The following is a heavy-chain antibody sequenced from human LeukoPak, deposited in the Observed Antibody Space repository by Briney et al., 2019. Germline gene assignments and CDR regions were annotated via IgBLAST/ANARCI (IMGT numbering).Heavy chain of an antibody. Sequence: ASVKVSCKASGYSLTGYHMHWVRQAPGQGLEWMGRINPNSGDTNYAQKFQGRVTMTRDTSISTAYMELSRLRSDDTAVYYCARDWVRFSEGFDPWGQGTLVTVSS. J-gene: IGHJ5*02. CDR1: GYSLTGYH. CDR3: ARDWVRFSEGFDP. V-gene: IGHV1-2*06. CDR2: INPNSGDT. D-gene: IGHD5-12*01.